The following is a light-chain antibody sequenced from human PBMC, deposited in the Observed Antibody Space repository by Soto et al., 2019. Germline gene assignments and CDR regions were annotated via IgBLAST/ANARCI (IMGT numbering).Light chain of an antibody. J-gene: IGKJ5*01. CDR2: HVS. V-gene: IGKV3-11*01. CDR3: QQCSNWPPIT. Sequence: EIVLTQSPATLSLSPGERDTLSCRASLSVSNCLAWYQQRPGQAPRLLIYHVSSRAPGIPARFSGSGSGTDFTLTISSLEPEDFAVYYCQQCSNWPPITFGQGTRLEIK. CDR1: LSVSNC.